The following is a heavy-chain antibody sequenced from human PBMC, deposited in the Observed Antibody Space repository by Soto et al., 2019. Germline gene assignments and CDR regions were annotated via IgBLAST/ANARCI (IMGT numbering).Heavy chain of an antibody. Sequence: EVQLVESGGDLVQPGGSLRLSCAASGFTFSSYWMSWVRRAPGQGLEWAASIKEDGGEKYYLDSVKGRFTVSRDNAKNSLYLQMNSLRAEDTAGYYCVRDRLSSNWYVDRFDYWGRGTLVIVSS. J-gene: IGHJ4*02. D-gene: IGHD6-13*01. CDR2: IKEDGGEK. CDR1: GFTFSSYW. CDR3: VRDRLSSNWYVDRFDY. V-gene: IGHV3-7*01.